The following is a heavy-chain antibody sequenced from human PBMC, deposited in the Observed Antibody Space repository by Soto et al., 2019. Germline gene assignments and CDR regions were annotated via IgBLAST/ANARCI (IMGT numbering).Heavy chain of an antibody. Sequence: SETLSLTCTVSGGSISSSSYYWSWIRQPPGKGLEWIGSIYYSGSTYYNPSLKSRVTISVDTSKNQFSLKLSSVTAADTAVYYCARLLYNYGEYVGYYYYGMDVWGQGTTVTVSS. V-gene: IGHV4-39*01. CDR3: ARLLYNYGEYVGYYYYGMDV. CDR2: IYYSGST. J-gene: IGHJ6*02. D-gene: IGHD4-17*01. CDR1: GGSISSSSYY.